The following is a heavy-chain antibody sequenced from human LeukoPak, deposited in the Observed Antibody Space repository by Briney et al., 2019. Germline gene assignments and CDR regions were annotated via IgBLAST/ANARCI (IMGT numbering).Heavy chain of an antibody. V-gene: IGHV3-23*01. CDR3: AKRVTDY. D-gene: IGHD2-21*02. CDR2: ISTISST. CDR1: GDIFSTFA. J-gene: IGHJ4*02. Sequence: PGGSLRLSCAASGDIFSTFAMSWVRQAPGRGLEWVSGISTISSTFYADSVKGRFTISRDNSKNTLYLQMNSLRAEDTAVYYCAKRVTDYWGQGTLVTVSS.